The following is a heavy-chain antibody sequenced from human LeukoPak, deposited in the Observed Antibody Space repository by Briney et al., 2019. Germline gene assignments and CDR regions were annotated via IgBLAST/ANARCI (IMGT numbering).Heavy chain of an antibody. CDR1: GYTFTSYG. J-gene: IGHJ6*03. CDR2: INAYNGNT. V-gene: IGHV1-18*01. CDR3: ARVQGFQLLSYYYYMDV. D-gene: IGHD2-2*01. Sequence: GASVKVSCKASGYTFTSYGISWVRQAPGQGLEWMGWINAYNGNTNYAQKLQGRVTMTTDTSTSTAYMELRSLRSDDTAVYYCARVQGFQLLSYYYYMDVWGKGTTVTVSS.